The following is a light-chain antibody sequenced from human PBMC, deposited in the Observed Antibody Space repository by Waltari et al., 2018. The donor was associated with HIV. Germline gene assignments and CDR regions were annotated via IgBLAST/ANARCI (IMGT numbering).Light chain of an antibody. V-gene: IGLV3-1*01. CDR1: KLGAKY. CDR3: QAWDGSTAI. J-gene: IGLJ2*01. CDR2: QHN. Sequence: SYELTHPLSVSVSPGQTASITCPGDKLGAKYLCWYQQRPGQSPVLVTYQHNKRPSGIPDRFSGSNSENTATLNISVTQAMDEADYYCQAWDGSTAIFGGRTKLTVL.